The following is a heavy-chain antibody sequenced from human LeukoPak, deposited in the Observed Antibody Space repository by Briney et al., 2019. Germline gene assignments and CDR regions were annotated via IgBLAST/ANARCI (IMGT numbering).Heavy chain of an antibody. Sequence: GGSLRLSCTASGFSFSGHWMHWACQLPGKGLVWVSRISPTGSTTSYADSVKGRFTVSRDNAKNTLYLQVNNLRAEDTAVYYCARGPNSNWSGLDFWGQGTLLTVSS. V-gene: IGHV3-74*01. CDR2: ISPTGSTT. CDR3: ARGPNSNWSGLDF. J-gene: IGHJ4*02. CDR1: GFSFSGHW. D-gene: IGHD6-6*01.